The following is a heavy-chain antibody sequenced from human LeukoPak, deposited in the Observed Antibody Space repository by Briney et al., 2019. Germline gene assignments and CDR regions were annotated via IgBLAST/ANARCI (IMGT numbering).Heavy chain of an antibody. D-gene: IGHD3-16*01. V-gene: IGHV4-34*01. CDR1: GGSFSGYY. CDR2: INHGGST. J-gene: IGHJ5*02. CDR3: ARDKAWGSHWFDP. Sequence: SETLSLTCAVYGGSFSGYYWTWIRQPPGKGLEWIGEINHGGSTNYNPSLKSRVTISVDTSKNEFSLKLSSVTAADTAVYYCARDKAWGSHWFDPWGQGTLVTVSS.